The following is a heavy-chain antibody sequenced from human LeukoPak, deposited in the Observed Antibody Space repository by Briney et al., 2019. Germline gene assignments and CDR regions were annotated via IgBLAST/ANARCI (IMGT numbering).Heavy chain of an antibody. V-gene: IGHV1-46*01. CDR3: ARVAYCSSTSCYTGAFDI. CDR2: INPSGGST. D-gene: IGHD2-2*02. J-gene: IGHJ3*02. CDR1: GYTFTSYY. Sequence: ASVKVSYKASGYTFTSYYMHWVRQAPGQGLEWMGIINPSGGSTSYAQKFQGRVTMTRDMSTSTVYMELSSLRSEDTAVYYCARVAYCSSTSCYTGAFDIWGQGTMVTVSS.